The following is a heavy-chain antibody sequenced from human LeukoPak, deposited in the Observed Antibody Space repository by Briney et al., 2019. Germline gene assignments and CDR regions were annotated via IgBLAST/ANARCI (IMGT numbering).Heavy chain of an antibody. CDR1: GFTFSSYA. J-gene: IGHJ4*02. CDR2: ISGSGGST. V-gene: IGHV3-23*01. CDR3: ARAGYCSSTSCYSFDY. D-gene: IGHD2-2*02. Sequence: GGSLRLSCAASGFTFSSYAMSWVRQAPGKGLEWVSAISGSGGSTYYADSVKGRFTISRDNAKNSLYLQMNSLRAEDTAVYYCARAGYCSSTSCYSFDYWGQGTLVTVSS.